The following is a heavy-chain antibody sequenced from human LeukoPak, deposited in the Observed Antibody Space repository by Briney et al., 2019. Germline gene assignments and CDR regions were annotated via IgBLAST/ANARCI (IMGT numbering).Heavy chain of an antibody. Sequence: GGSLRLSCAAPGFTFSSYAMHWGRQAPGKGLGWGAVISYDGSNKYYADSVKGRFTISRDNSKNTLYLQMNSLRAEDTAVYYCARVVDYGGNNRYFDLWGRGTLVTVSS. V-gene: IGHV3-30-3*01. CDR2: ISYDGSNK. J-gene: IGHJ2*01. D-gene: IGHD4-23*01. CDR1: GFTFSSYA. CDR3: ARVVDYGGNNRYFDL.